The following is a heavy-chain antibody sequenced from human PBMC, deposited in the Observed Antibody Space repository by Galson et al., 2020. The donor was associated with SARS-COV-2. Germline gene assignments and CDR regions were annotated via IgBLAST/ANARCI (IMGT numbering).Heavy chain of an antibody. Sequence: GGSLRLSCAASGFTFSSYWMSWVRQAPGKGLEWVASIRQDGSEKYYVDSVKARFTISRDNAKNSLYLQMNSLRAEDRAVYYCARDDLRLLEWLAFDYWGQGTLVTVSS. J-gene: IGHJ4*02. V-gene: IGHV3-7*05. D-gene: IGHD3-3*01. CDR1: GFTFSSYW. CDR2: IRQDGSEK. CDR3: ARDDLRLLEWLAFDY.